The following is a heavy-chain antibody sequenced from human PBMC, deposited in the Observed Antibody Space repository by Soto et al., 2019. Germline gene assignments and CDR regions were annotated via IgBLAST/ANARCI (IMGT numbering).Heavy chain of an antibody. D-gene: IGHD1-7*01. CDR1: GFTFSSYG. Sequence: GGSLRLSCAASGFTFSSYGMHWVRQAPGKGLEWVAVISYDGSNKYYADSVKGRFTISRDNSKNTLYLQMNSLRAEDTAVYYCAKDRLYNWNSPDAYYYYGMDVWGQGTTVTVSS. CDR2: ISYDGSNK. CDR3: AKDRLYNWNSPDAYYYYGMDV. V-gene: IGHV3-30*18. J-gene: IGHJ6*02.